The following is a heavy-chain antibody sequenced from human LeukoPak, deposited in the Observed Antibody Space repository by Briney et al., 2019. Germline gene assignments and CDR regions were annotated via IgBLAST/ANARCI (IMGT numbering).Heavy chain of an antibody. CDR3: ARLRYYAVDV. Sequence: PGGSLRLSCAASGFTFNTFDMTWVRQAPGKGLEWVSYISSGSRSRYYADSVKGRLTISRDNAKNSLYLQMNSLRAEDTAVYFCARLRYYAVDVWGQGTTVIVSS. V-gene: IGHV3-48*01. CDR2: ISSGSRSR. J-gene: IGHJ6*02. CDR1: GFTFNTFD.